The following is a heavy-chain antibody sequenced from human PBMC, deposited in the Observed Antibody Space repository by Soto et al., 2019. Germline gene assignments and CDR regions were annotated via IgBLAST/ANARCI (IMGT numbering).Heavy chain of an antibody. Sequence: QVQLVESGGGVVQPGRSLRLSCAASGFTFSSYGMHWVRQAPGKGLEWVAVRWYDGSNKYYADSVKGRFTISRDNSKNALYLQMNSLRAEDTAVYYCARDNGVEGSGIYTSSYYYYYLDVWGKGTTVTVCS. CDR3: ARDNGVEGSGIYTSSYYYYYLDV. D-gene: IGHD3-10*01. J-gene: IGHJ6*03. CDR1: GFTFSSYG. CDR2: RWYDGSNK. V-gene: IGHV3-33*01.